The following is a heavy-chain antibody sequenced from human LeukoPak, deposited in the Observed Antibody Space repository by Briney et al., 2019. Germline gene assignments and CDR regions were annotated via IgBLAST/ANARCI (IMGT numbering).Heavy chain of an antibody. CDR2: ISAYNGNT. CDR3: ATDKWGYYDSSGYYDSFDY. D-gene: IGHD3-22*01. Sequence: GASVKVSCKASGYTFTSYGISWVRQAPGQGLEWMGWISAYNGNTNYAQKLQGRVTMTTDTSTSTAYMELRSLRSDDTAVYYCATDKWGYYDSSGYYDSFDYWGQGTLVTVSS. J-gene: IGHJ4*02. V-gene: IGHV1-18*01. CDR1: GYTFTSYG.